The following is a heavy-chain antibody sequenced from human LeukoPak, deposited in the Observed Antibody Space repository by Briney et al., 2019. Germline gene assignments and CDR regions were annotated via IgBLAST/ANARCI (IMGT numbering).Heavy chain of an antibody. Sequence: ASVKVSCKASGYTFTGYYMHWVRQAPGQGLEWMGWINPNSGGTNYAQKFQGRVTMTRDTTISTAYMELSRLRSDDTAVYYCARSTRYNWNDDYWGQGTLVTVSS. J-gene: IGHJ4*02. CDR1: GYTFTGYY. V-gene: IGHV1-2*02. CDR3: ARSTRYNWNDDY. CDR2: INPNSGGT. D-gene: IGHD1-1*01.